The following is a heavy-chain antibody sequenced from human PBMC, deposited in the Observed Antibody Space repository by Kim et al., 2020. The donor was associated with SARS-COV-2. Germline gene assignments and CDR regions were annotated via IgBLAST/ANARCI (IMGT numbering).Heavy chain of an antibody. J-gene: IGHJ4*02. CDR3: ASGEMASTFDY. D-gene: IGHD3-3*01. CDR1: GGTFSSYA. Sequence: SVKVSCKASGGTFSSYAISWVRQAPGQGLEWMGRIIPILGIANYAQKFQGRVTITADKSTSTAYMELSSLRSEDTAVYYCASGEMASTFDYWGQGTLVTVSS. V-gene: IGHV1-69*04. CDR2: IIPILGIA.